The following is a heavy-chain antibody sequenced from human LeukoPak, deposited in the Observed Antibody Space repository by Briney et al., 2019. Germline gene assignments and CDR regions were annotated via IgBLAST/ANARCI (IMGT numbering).Heavy chain of an antibody. V-gene: IGHV4-59*08. J-gene: IGHJ3*02. CDR2: IYYSGST. CDR3: ASHEEAAAAGTVDAFDI. Sequence: SETLSLTCTVSGGSISSYYWSWIRQPPGKGLEWIGYIYYSGSTNYNPSLKSRVTISVDTSKNQFSLKLSSVTAADTAVYYCASHEEAAAAGTVDAFDIWGQGTMVTVSS. D-gene: IGHD6-13*01. CDR1: GGSISSYY.